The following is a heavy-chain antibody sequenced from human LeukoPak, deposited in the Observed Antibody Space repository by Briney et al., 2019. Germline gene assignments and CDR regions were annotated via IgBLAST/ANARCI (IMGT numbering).Heavy chain of an antibody. D-gene: IGHD6-19*01. V-gene: IGHV3-33*06. CDR2: IWYDGGNK. CDR1: GFTLSSYG. CDR3: AKAFIAVAVNYFDY. Sequence: GGSLRLSCAASGFTLSSYGMHWVRQAPGKGLEWVAVIWYDGGNKYYADSVKGRFTISRDNSKNTLYLQMNSLRAEDTAVYYCAKAFIAVAVNYFDYWGQGTLVTVSS. J-gene: IGHJ4*02.